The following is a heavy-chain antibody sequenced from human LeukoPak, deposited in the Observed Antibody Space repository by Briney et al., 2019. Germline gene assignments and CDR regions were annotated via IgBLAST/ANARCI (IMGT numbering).Heavy chain of an antibody. CDR1: GDSISSGYS. CDR2: INHSGST. CDR3: ARDGPDYGDYGY. J-gene: IGHJ4*02. Sequence: PSETLSLTCSVSGDSISSGYSWGWIRQPPGKGLEWIGSINHSGSTYYNLSLKSRVTISVDTSKNQFSLKLSSVTAADTAVYYCARDGPDYGDYGYWGQGTLVTVSS. V-gene: IGHV4-38-2*02. D-gene: IGHD4-17*01.